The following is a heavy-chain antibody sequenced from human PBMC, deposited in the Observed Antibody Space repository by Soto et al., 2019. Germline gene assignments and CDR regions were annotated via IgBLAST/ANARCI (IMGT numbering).Heavy chain of an antibody. CDR3: ARAAGYSYGSYYYYYGMDV. CDR2: IGTAGDT. D-gene: IGHD5-18*01. CDR1: GFTFSSYD. V-gene: IGHV3-13*01. Sequence: GGSLRLSCAASGFTFSSYDMHWVRQATGKGLEWVSVIGTAGDTYYPGSVKGRFTISRENAKNSFYLQMNSLRAEDTAVYCCARAAGYSYGSYYYYYGMDVWGQGTTVTVSS. J-gene: IGHJ6*02.